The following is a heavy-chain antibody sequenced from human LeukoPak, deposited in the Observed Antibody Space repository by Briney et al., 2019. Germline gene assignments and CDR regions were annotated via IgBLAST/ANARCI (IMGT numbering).Heavy chain of an antibody. J-gene: IGHJ4*02. CDR1: GFTFDSYS. CDR3: ARSRGWLPTYTLDY. D-gene: IGHD3-22*01. CDR2: ISSSSGYI. Sequence: GGSLRLSCAASGFTFDSYSMNWVRQAPGKGLEWVSSISSSSGYIYYADSLKGRFTISRDNAKNSLYLQMNSLRAEDTAVYYCARSRGWLPTYTLDYWGQGTLVTVSS. V-gene: IGHV3-21*01.